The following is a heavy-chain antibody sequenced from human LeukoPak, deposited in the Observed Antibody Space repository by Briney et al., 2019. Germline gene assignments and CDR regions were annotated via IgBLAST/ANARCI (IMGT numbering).Heavy chain of an antibody. D-gene: IGHD6-6*01. CDR3: ARAYSSSSGYYYGMDV. V-gene: IGHV4-31*03. J-gene: IGHJ6*02. CDR2: IYYSGST. CDR1: GGSISSGGYY. Sequence: PSETLSLTCTVSGGSISSGGYYFSWIRQHPGKGLEWIGYIYYSGSTYYNPSLKSRVTISVDTSKNQFSLKLSSVTAADTAVYYCARAYSSSSGYYYGMDVWGQGTTVTVSS.